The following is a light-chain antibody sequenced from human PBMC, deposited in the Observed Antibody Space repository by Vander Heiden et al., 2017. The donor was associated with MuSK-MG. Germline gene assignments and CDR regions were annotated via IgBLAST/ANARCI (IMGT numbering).Light chain of an antibody. CDR2: GAS. Sequence: EIVLMQSPGTLSLSPGERATLSCRASQSVSSSYLAWYQQKPGQAPRLLIYGASSRATGIPDRFSGSGSGTDFTLTISRLEPEDFAVYYCQHYGSSPFTFGPGTNVDIK. V-gene: IGKV3-20*01. CDR3: QHYGSSPFT. CDR1: QSVSSSY. J-gene: IGKJ3*01.